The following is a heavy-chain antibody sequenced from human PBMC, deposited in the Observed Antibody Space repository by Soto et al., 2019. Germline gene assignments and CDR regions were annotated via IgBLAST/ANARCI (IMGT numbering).Heavy chain of an antibody. CDR3: ARPLGWGGSYYYGMAV. CDR2: IIPILGTA. J-gene: IGHJ6*02. V-gene: IGHV1-69*01. CDR1: GGTFSSYA. D-gene: IGHD1-26*01. Sequence: QVQLVQSGAEVKKPGSSVKVSCKASGGTFSSYAISWVRQAPGQGLEWMGGIIPILGTANYSQNFQGRVTITADDSTRTACMELGSVGAEDTGVYYCARPLGWGGSYYYGMAVWGQGTTVTVSS.